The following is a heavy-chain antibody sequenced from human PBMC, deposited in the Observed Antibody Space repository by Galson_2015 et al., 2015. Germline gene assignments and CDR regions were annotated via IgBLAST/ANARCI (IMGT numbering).Heavy chain of an antibody. D-gene: IGHD5-18*01. CDR2: ISWDGATI. J-gene: IGHJ4*02. V-gene: IGHV3-9*01. CDR1: GFSFDDYA. Sequence: SLRLSCAASGFSFDDYAMHWVRQTPGKGLEWVSGISWDGATIGYGDSLKGRFTIYRDSAKNTLFLQMNSLRLEDTALYYCAKANTAMIWRESFDYWGQGILVTVSS. CDR3: AKANTAMIWRESFDY.